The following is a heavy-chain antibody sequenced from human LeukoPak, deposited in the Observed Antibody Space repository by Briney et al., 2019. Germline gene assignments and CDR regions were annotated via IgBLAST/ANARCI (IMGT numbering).Heavy chain of an antibody. CDR3: ARADIVVVVAAKAMDV. J-gene: IGHJ6*03. CDR2: ISSSGSTI. V-gene: IGHV3-48*04. Sequence: PGGSLRLSCAASGFTFSSYAMSWVRQAPGKGLEWVSYISSSGSTIYYADSVKGRFTISRDNAKNSLYLQMNSLRAEDTAVYYCARADIVVVVAAKAMDVWGKGTTVTISS. CDR1: GFTFSSYA. D-gene: IGHD2-15*01.